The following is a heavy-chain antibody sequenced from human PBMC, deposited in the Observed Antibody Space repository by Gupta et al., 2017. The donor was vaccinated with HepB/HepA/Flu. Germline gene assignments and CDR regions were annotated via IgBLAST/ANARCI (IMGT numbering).Heavy chain of an antibody. Sequence: EVQLVESGGGLVQPGGSLRLSCAASGFTFSSYEMNWVRQAPGKGLEWVSYISSSGSTIYYAESVKGRVTISRDNAKNSLYLKMKSRRAEETAVYYGARDSPELSGSDYVVYYFDYGGQGTLVTVCS. CDR3: ARDSPELSGSDYVVYYFDY. CDR1: GFTFSSYE. V-gene: IGHV3-48*03. CDR2: ISSSGSTI. D-gene: IGHD1-26*01. J-gene: IGHJ4*02.